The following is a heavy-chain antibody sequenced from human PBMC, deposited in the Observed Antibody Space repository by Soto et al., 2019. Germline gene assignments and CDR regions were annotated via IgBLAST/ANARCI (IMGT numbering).Heavy chain of an antibody. D-gene: IGHD3-3*01. CDR2: IKQDGSEK. CDR3: AREPHHVYYDFWSGYYTGYYGMDV. CDR1: GFTFSSYW. Sequence: HPGGSLRLSCAASGFTFSSYWMSWVRQAPGKELEWVANIKQDGSEKYYVDSVKGRFTISRDNAKNSLYLQMNSLRAEDTAVYYCAREPHHVYYDFWSGYYTGYYGMDVWGQGTTVTVSS. J-gene: IGHJ6*02. V-gene: IGHV3-7*03.